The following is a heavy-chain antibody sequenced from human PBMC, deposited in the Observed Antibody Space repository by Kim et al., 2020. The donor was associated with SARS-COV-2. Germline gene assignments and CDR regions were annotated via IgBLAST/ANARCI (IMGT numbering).Heavy chain of an antibody. J-gene: IGHJ4*02. V-gene: IGHV1-69*13. CDR2: IIPIFGTA. CDR1: GGTFSSYA. CDR3: ARDDDILTGGYFDY. D-gene: IGHD3-9*01. Sequence: SVKVSCKASGGTFSSYAISWVRQAPGQGLEWMGGIIPIFGTANHAQKFQGRVTITADESTSTAYMELSSLRSEDTAVYYCARDDDILTGGYFDYWGQGTLVTVSS.